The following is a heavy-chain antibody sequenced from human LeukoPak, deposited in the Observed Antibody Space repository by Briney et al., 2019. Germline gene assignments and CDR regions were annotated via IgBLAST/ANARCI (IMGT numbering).Heavy chain of an antibody. V-gene: IGHV4-34*01. CDR1: GGSFSGYY. J-gene: IGHJ5*02. CDR2: INHSGST. D-gene: IGHD3-22*01. CDR3: ARRGYYDSSGYQP. Sequence: SETLSLTCAVYGGSFSGYYWSWIRQPPGKGLEWIGEINHSGSTNYNPSLKSRVTISVDTSKNQFSLKLSSVTAADTAVYYCARRGYYDSSGYQPWGQGTLVTVSS.